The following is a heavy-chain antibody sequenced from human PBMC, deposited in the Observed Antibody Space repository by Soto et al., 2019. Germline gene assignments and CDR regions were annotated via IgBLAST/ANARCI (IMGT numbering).Heavy chain of an antibody. Sequence: QVQLVESGGGVVQPGRSLRLSCAASGFTFSTYAMHWVRQAPGKGLEWVAVMSYDGSNKHYADSVSGRFTISRDSSKNTLYLQMNRLRPEDTAVYHCARALALAGTLDYWGQGTLVTVSS. CDR3: ARALALAGTLDY. CDR2: MSYDGSNK. J-gene: IGHJ4*02. V-gene: IGHV3-30-3*01. CDR1: GFTFSTYA. D-gene: IGHD6-19*01.